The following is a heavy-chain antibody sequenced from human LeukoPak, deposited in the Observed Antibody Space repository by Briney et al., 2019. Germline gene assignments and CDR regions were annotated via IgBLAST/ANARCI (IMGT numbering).Heavy chain of an antibody. J-gene: IGHJ6*02. CDR3: ARGAEGSSGPRENYFYYFGMDV. Sequence: ASVKVSCKASGYTFTSNGFSWVRQAPGQGLEWMGWISTYNGNTAYAQNLQGRVTMTTDTSTTTAYMELRSLRSDDTAVYYCARGAEGSSGPRENYFYYFGMDVWGQGTTVTVSS. V-gene: IGHV1-18*01. CDR2: ISTYNGNT. D-gene: IGHD6-19*01. CDR1: GYTFTSNG.